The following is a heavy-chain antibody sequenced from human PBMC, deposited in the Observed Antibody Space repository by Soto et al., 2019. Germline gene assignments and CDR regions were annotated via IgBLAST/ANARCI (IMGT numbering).Heavy chain of an antibody. CDR2: IDPSDSQT. J-gene: IGHJ4*02. CDR1: GYSCAAYW. V-gene: IGHV5-10-1*01. D-gene: IGHD3-22*01. CDR3: ARQIYDSDTGPNFQYYFDS. Sequence: GESLKISCDGSGYSCAAYWITLVRQKPGKGLEWMGRIDPSDSQTYYSPSFRGHVTISATKSITTVFLQWSSLRASDTAMYYCARQIYDSDTGPNFQYYFDSWGQGTPVTVSS.